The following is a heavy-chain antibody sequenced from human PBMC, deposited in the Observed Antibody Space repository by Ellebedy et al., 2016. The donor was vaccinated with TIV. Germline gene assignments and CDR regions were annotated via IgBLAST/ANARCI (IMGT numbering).Heavy chain of an antibody. D-gene: IGHD4-17*01. CDR2: IIPILGIA. V-gene: IGHV1-69*04. Sequence: ASVKVSCKASGGTFSSYAISWVRQAPGQGLEWMGRIIPILGIANYAQKFQGRVTITADKSTSTAYMELSSLSSEDTAVYYCAGGYGDHEGYYGMDVWGQGTTVTVSS. J-gene: IGHJ6*02. CDR1: GGTFSSYA. CDR3: AGGYGDHEGYYGMDV.